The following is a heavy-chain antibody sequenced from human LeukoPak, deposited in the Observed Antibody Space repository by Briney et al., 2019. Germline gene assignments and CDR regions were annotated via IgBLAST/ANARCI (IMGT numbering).Heavy chain of an antibody. CDR3: ARVYYDFWSGYYYYYYYMDV. D-gene: IGHD3-3*01. V-gene: IGHV4-39*07. Sequence: SETLSLTCTVSGGSISSSSYYWGWIRQPPGKGLEWIGSIYHSGSTYYNPSLKSRVTISVDTSKNQFSLKLSSVTAADTAVYYCARVYYDFWSGYYYYYYYMDVWGKGTTVTVSS. CDR1: GGSISSSSYY. CDR2: IYHSGST. J-gene: IGHJ6*03.